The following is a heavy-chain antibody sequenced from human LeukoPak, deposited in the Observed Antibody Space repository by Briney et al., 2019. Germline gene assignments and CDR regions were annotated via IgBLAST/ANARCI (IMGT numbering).Heavy chain of an antibody. D-gene: IGHD1-26*01. V-gene: IGHV3-11*01. Sequence: GGSLRLSCAASGFTFSDYYMSWIRQAPGKGLEWVSYISSSGSTIYYADSVKGRFTISRDNSKNTLYLQMSSLRAEDTAVYYCAKDSEARSGSYNSHPDYWGQGTLVTVSS. CDR3: AKDSEARSGSYNSHPDY. CDR2: ISSSGSTI. J-gene: IGHJ4*02. CDR1: GFTFSDYY.